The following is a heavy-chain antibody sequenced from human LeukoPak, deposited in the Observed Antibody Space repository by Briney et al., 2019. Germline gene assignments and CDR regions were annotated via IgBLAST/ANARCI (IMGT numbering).Heavy chain of an antibody. CDR3: ARDLDYYDSSGYYYNSAFDI. CDR2: IYHSGST. Sequence: SETLSLTCTVSGYSLSSGYYWGWSLQPPGKGLEWIVSIYHSGSTYYNPSLKSRVTISVDTSKNQFSLKLSSVTAADTAVYYCARDLDYYDSSGYYYNSAFDIWGQGTMVTVSS. J-gene: IGHJ3*02. CDR1: GYSLSSGYY. D-gene: IGHD3-22*01. V-gene: IGHV4-38-2*02.